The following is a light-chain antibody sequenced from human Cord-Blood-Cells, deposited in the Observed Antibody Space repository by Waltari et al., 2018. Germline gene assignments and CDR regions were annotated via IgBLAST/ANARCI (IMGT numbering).Light chain of an antibody. J-gene: IGKJ2*01. V-gene: IGKV3-20*01. CDR2: GAS. Sequence: IVFTQSPGTLSLSPGERATLSCRASQSVSSSYLAWYQQKPGQAPRLLIYGASSRATGIPDRFSGSGSGTDFTLTISRLEPEDFAVYYCQQYGSSRETFGQGTKLEIK. CDR3: QQYGSSRET. CDR1: QSVSSSY.